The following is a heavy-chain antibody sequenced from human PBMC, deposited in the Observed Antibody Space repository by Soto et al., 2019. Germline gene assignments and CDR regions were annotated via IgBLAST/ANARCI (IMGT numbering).Heavy chain of an antibody. CDR1: GYTFKKFA. J-gene: IGHJ6*02. CDR3: ARGVAPAASAAPHYCRYGVDV. CDR2: LIPMFGTT. Sequence: QVQLVQSGPAVKKPGSSVKVSCKTSGYTFKKFAISWVRQAPGQGPEWMGWLIPMFGTTKYTQKLQVRVTFIADKHTDTAYLVLTSMMSEDNATYCCARGVAPAASAAPHYCRYGVDVWGQWTTGSVSS. V-gene: IGHV1-69*06. D-gene: IGHD2-2*01.